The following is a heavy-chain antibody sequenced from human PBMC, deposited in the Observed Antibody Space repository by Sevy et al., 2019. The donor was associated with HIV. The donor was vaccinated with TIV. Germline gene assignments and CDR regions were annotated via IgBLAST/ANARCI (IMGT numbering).Heavy chain of an antibody. V-gene: IGHV3-23*01. J-gene: IGHJ5*02. Sequence: GGSLRLSCAASGFTFSSYAMSWVRQAPGKGLEWVSAISGSGGSTYYADSVKGRFTISRDNSKNTLYLQMNSLRAEDTAVYYCAKDLVAVAGTTDWFGPWGQGTLVTVSS. D-gene: IGHD6-19*01. CDR3: AKDLVAVAGTTDWFGP. CDR2: ISGSGGST. CDR1: GFTFSSYA.